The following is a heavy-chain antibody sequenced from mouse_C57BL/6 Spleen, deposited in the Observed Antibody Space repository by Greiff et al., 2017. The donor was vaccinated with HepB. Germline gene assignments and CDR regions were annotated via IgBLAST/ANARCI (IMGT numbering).Heavy chain of an antibody. CDR2: ISDGGSYT. Sequence: VESGGGLVKPGGSLKLSCAASGFTFSSYAMSWVRQTPEKRLEWVATISDGGSYTYYPDNVKGRFTISRDNAKNNLYLQMSHLKSEDTAMYYCAREGSMDYAMDYWGQGTSVTVSS. CDR1: GFTFSSYA. CDR3: AREGSMDYAMDY. V-gene: IGHV5-4*01. J-gene: IGHJ4*01. D-gene: IGHD1-1*02.